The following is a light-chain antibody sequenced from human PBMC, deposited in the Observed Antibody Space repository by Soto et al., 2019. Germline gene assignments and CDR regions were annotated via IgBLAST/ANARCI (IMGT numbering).Light chain of an antibody. V-gene: IGLV2-14*01. Sequence: QSVLTQPASVSGSPGQSITISCTGISSDVGGYNYVSWYQQLPGKAPKLMIYEVSNRPSGVSNRFSGSKSGNTASLTISGLQAEDDADYYCSSYTSSNTVVFGGGTKVTVL. CDR1: SSDVGGYNY. CDR3: SSYTSSNTVV. J-gene: IGLJ2*01. CDR2: EVS.